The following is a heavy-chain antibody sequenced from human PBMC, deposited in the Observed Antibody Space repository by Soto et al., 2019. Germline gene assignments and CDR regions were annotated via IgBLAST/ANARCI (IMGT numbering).Heavy chain of an antibody. V-gene: IGHV5-51*01. J-gene: IGHJ4*02. CDR1: GYSFTTYW. CDR2: IYPGDSET. Sequence: ESLKISCKGSGYSFTTYWIAWVRQMPGKGLEWMGIIYPGDSETKYGPSFQGQVTISADKSISTAYLQWSSLKASDTAMYYCARQHPLDSSAWYNWGQGTLVTVSS. D-gene: IGHD6-19*01. CDR3: ARQHPLDSSAWYN.